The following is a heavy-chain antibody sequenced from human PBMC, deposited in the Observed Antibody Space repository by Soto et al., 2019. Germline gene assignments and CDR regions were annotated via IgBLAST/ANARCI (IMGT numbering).Heavy chain of an antibody. CDR1: GYTFTTYA. CDR2: INAGNGNT. V-gene: IGHV1-3*01. CDR3: AREGDYYGKQFDX. D-gene: IGHD3-10*01. J-gene: IGHJ5*02. Sequence: ASVKVSCKASGYTFTTYAMHWVRQAPGQRLEWMGWINAGNGNTKYSQKFQGRVTITRDTSASTAYMEVSSLRSEDTAVYYCAREGDYYGKQFDXWGQGTLVTV.